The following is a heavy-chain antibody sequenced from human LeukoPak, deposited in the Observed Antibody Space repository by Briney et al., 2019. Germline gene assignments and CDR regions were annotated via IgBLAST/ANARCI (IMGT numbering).Heavy chain of an antibody. D-gene: IGHD3-3*01. CDR2: IRSKAYGGTT. Sequence: GSLRLSCTASGFTFGDYAMSWVRQAPGKGLEWVGFIRSKAYGGTTEYAASVKGRFTISRDDSKSIAYLQMNSLKTEDTAVYYCTRAARITIFGVVIMAPDAFDTWGQGTMVTVSS. J-gene: IGHJ3*02. CDR1: GFTFGDYA. V-gene: IGHV3-49*04. CDR3: TRAARITIFGVVIMAPDAFDT.